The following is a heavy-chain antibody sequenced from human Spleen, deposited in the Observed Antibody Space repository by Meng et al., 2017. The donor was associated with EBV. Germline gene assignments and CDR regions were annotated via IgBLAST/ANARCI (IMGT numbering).Heavy chain of an antibody. CDR1: GFTFSSYA. V-gene: IGHV3-23*01. CDR3: ARDQDGSSIDY. J-gene: IGHJ4*02. D-gene: IGHD1-26*01. Sequence: VQLLESGGGLVQPGGSLRLSCAASGFTFSSYAMSWVRQAPGKGLEWVSTISGSGGSTFYADSVKGRFTISRDNAKNTVYLQMNSLRTEDTAVYYCARDQDGSSIDYWGQGALVTVSS. CDR2: ISGSGGST.